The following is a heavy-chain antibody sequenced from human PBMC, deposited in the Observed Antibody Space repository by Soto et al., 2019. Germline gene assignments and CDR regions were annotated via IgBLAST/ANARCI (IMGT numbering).Heavy chain of an antibody. D-gene: IGHD3-16*01. CDR3: TRDIGGRGGY. CDR2: TNEDGSIT. V-gene: IGHV3-74*01. J-gene: IGHJ4*02. CDR1: GFIFSSYW. Sequence: EVQLVESGGGLVQPGGSLRLSCEVSGFIFSSYWMHWVRQVPGKGLVWVSRTNEDGSITNYADSVRGRFTISRDNAKNTLNLEMNSVSVEDTAVYYCTRDIGGRGGYWGQGTLVTVSS.